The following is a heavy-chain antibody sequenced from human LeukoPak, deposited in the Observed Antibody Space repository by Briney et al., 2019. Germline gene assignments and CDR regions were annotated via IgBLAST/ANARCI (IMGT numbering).Heavy chain of an antibody. CDR2: IWFDGSNK. Sequence: GGSLRLSCAASGFTFSNYDMHWVRQAPGKGLEWVAVIWFDGSNKFYADSVKGRFTISRDDSKNTLYLQMNSLRAEDTAVYYCASSAGALIDCWGQGTLVIVSS. J-gene: IGHJ4*02. CDR3: ASSAGALIDC. V-gene: IGHV3-33*01. D-gene: IGHD6-19*01. CDR1: GFTFSNYD.